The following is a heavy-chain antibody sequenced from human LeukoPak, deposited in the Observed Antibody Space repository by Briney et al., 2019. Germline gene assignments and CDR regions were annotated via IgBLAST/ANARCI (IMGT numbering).Heavy chain of an antibody. CDR2: IYYSGST. J-gene: IGHJ4*02. CDR1: GGSISSGGYY. V-gene: IGHV4-31*03. D-gene: IGHD6-19*01. Sequence: SQTLSLTCTVSGGSISSGGYYWSWIRQHRGKGLEWIGYIYYSGSTYYNPSLKSRVTISVDTSKNQFSLKLSSVTAADTAVYYCARASYSSGSPRRYFDYWGQGTLVTVSS. CDR3: ARASYSSGSPRRYFDY.